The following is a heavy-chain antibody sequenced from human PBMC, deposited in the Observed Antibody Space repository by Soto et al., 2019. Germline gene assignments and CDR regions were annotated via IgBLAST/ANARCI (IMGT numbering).Heavy chain of an antibody. CDR3: AREGFDHRPDY. Sequence: GGSLRLSCAASGFTFSSYAMSWVRQAPGKGLEWVSAISGSGGSTYYADSVKGRFTISTDNSKNTLNLQMKLTSLAAADTAIYYCAREGFDHRPDYWGQGIPVTVSS. J-gene: IGHJ4*02. V-gene: IGHV3-23*01. CDR1: GFTFSSYA. CDR2: ISGSGGST.